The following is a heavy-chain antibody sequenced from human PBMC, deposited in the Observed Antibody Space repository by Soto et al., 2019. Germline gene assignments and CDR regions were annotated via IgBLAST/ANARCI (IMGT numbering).Heavy chain of an antibody. CDR3: ARKWDPARHRAYYYGMDV. V-gene: IGHV1-69*12. D-gene: IGHD5-18*01. CDR1: GGTFSSYA. Sequence: QVQLVQSGAEVKKPGSSVKVSCKSSGGTFSSYAISWVRQAPGQGLEWMGGIIPIFGTANYAQKFQGSVTITADESTSTAYMEVSSLRSEDTAVDYCARKWDPARHRAYYYGMDVWGQGTTVTVSS. CDR2: IIPIFGTA. J-gene: IGHJ6*02.